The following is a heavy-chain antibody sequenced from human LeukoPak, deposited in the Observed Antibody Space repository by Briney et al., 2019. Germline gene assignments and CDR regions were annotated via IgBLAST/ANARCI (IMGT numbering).Heavy chain of an antibody. CDR3: AGGSSGYYYEFDY. Sequence: GGSLRLSCAASGFTFSSYAMSWVRQAPGKGLEWVSAISGSGGSTYYADSVKGRFTISRDNSKNTLYLQMNSLRAEDTAVYYCAGGSSGYYYEFDYWGQGTLVTVSS. CDR2: ISGSGGST. D-gene: IGHD3-22*01. V-gene: IGHV3-23*01. J-gene: IGHJ4*02. CDR1: GFTFSSYA.